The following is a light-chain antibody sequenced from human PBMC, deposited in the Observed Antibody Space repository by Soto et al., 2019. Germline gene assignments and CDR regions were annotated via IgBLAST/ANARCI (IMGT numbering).Light chain of an antibody. V-gene: IGKV3-20*01. CDR3: QQYSSSPLT. CDR2: GAS. CDR1: QRVSSNY. Sequence: EIVLTQSPGTLSLSPGERATLSCRASQRVSSNYLAWYQQKPGQAPRLLIYGASTRATGIPARFSGSGSGTEFTLTISSLQSEDFAVYYCQQYSSSPLTFGGGTKVDIK. J-gene: IGKJ4*01.